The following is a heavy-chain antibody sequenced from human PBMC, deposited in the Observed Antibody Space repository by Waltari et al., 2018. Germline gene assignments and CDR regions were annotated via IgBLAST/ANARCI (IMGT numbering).Heavy chain of an antibody. V-gene: IGHV3-30*01. J-gene: IGHJ4*02. CDR3: AREGQLWSYFDY. CDR1: GFTFSSYA. D-gene: IGHD5-18*01. Sequence: QVQLVESGGGVVQPGRSLRLSCAAYGFTFSSYARHWVRQAPGKGLEWVAVISYDGSNNYYADSVKGRFTISRDNSKNPLYLQMNSLRAEDTAVYYFAREGQLWSYFDYWGQGTLVTVSS. CDR2: ISYDGSNN.